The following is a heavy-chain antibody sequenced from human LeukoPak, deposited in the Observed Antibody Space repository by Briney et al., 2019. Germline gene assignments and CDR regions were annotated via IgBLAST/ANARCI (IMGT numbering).Heavy chain of an antibody. CDR3: ARDHGYDSSGYYRLGCYFDY. CDR2: INWNGGST. J-gene: IGHJ4*02. CDR1: GFTFDDYG. D-gene: IGHD3-22*01. V-gene: IGHV3-20*04. Sequence: GGSLRLSCAASGFTFDDYGMSWVRQAPGKGLECVSGINWNGGSTGYAESVKGRFTISRDNAKNSLYLQMNSLRAEDTALYYCARDHGYDSSGYYRLGCYFDYWGQGTLVTVSS.